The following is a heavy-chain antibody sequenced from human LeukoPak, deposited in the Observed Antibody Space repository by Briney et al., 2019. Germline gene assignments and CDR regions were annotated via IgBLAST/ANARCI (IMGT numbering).Heavy chain of an antibody. D-gene: IGHD2-2*01. CDR3: ARERYCTSTTCYVGVPFDY. CDR1: GFTFSTYY. J-gene: IGHJ4*02. CDR2: VKQDGSEN. V-gene: IGHV3-7*01. Sequence: GGSLRLSCAASGFTFSTYYMTWVRQAPGKGLEWVAGVKQDGSENYYVDSVKGRFTISRDNSKNSLYLQMNSLRAEDTAVYFCARERYCTSTTCYVGVPFDYWGQGTLDTVAS.